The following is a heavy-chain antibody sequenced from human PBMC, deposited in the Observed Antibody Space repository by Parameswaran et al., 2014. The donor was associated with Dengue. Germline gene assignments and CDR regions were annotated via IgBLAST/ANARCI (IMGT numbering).Heavy chain of an antibody. CDR2: IYPGDSDT. CDR3: ARHEMATDYYYGMDV. V-gene: IGHV5-51*01. J-gene: IGHJ6*02. Sequence: VRQMPGKGLEWMGIIYPGDSDTRYSPSFQGQVTISADKSISTAYLQWSSLKASDTAMYYCARHEMATDYYYGMDVWGQGDHGHRLL. D-gene: IGHD5-24*01.